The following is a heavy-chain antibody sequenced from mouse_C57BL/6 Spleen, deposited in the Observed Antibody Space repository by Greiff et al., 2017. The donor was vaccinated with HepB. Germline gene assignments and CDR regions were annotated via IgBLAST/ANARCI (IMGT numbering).Heavy chain of an antibody. V-gene: IGHV3-6*01. Sequence: VQLKESGPGLVKPSQSLSLTCSVTGYSITSGYYWNWIRQFPGNKLEWMGYISYDGSNNYNPSLKNRISITRDTSKNQFFLKLNSVTTEDTATYYCARGSPYYFDYWGQGTTLTVSS. D-gene: IGHD1-1*01. J-gene: IGHJ2*01. CDR2: ISYDGSN. CDR3: ARGSPYYFDY. CDR1: GYSITSGYY.